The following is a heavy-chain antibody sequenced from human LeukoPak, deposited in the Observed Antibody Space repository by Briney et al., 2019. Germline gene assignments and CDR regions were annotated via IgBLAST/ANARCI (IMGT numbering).Heavy chain of an antibody. CDR2: IIPILGIA. Sequence: GASVKVSCKASGGTFSSYAISWVRQAPGQGLECMGRIIPILGIANYAQKFQGRVTLTADKSTCTAYMELSSLRSEDTAVYYCARRRGTTGATRTYGVDVWGQGTTVTVSS. CDR3: ARRRGTTGATRTYGVDV. D-gene: IGHD1-1*01. J-gene: IGHJ6*01. V-gene: IGHV1-69*10. CDR1: GGTFSSYA.